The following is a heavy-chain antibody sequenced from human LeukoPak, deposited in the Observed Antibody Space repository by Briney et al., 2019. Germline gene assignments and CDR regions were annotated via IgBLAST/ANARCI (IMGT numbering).Heavy chain of an antibody. Sequence: GGSLRLSCAASGFTFSSYSMNWVRQAPGKGLEWVSYISSSSNTIYNADSVKGRFTIFRDNAKNSLYLQMNSLRYDDTAVYYCARSDWFDPWGQGTLVTVSS. V-gene: IGHV3-48*02. J-gene: IGHJ5*02. CDR3: ARSDWFDP. CDR1: GFTFSSYS. CDR2: ISSSSNTI.